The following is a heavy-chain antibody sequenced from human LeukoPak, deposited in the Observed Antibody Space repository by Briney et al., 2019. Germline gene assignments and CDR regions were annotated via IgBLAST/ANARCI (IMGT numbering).Heavy chain of an antibody. CDR2: IIPIFGTA. V-gene: IGHV1-69*13. J-gene: IGHJ4*02. CDR3: ARDSPSGYYYDSSGYYNPFDY. Sequence: ASVKVSCKASGYTFTSYGISWVRQAPGQGLEWMGGIIPIFGTANYAQKFQGRVTITADESTSTAYMELSSLRSEDTAVYYCARDSPSGYYYDSSGYYNPFDYWGQGTLVTVSS. D-gene: IGHD3-22*01. CDR1: GYTFTSYG.